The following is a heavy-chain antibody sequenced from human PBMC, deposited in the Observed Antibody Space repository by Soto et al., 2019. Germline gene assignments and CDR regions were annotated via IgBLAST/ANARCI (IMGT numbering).Heavy chain of an antibody. D-gene: IGHD6-13*01. CDR2: ISSNGGST. CDR3: ARQSYSSYYFDY. J-gene: IGHJ4*02. CDR1: GFTFSSYA. Sequence: EVQLVESGGGLVQPGGSLRLSCADSGFTFSSYAMHWVRQAPGKGLEYVSAISSNGGSTYYANSVKGRFTISRDNSKNTLYLQRGSLRAEDMAVYYCARQSYSSYYFDYWGQGTLVTVSS. V-gene: IGHV3-64*01.